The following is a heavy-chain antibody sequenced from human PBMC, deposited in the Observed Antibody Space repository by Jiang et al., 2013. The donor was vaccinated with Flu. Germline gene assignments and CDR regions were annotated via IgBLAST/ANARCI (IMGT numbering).Heavy chain of an antibody. J-gene: IGHJ4*02. D-gene: IGHD6-19*01. V-gene: IGHV1-2*02. CDR3: ARDSSGWYVDY. CDR1: GYTFTGYY. CDR2: INPNSGGT. Sequence: GAEVKKPGASVKVSCKASGYTFTGYYMFWVRQAPGQGLEWMGWINPNSGGTNYAQKFQGRVIMTRDTSINTAYLDLSRLTSDDTAVYYCARDSSGWYVDYWGQGTLVTVSS.